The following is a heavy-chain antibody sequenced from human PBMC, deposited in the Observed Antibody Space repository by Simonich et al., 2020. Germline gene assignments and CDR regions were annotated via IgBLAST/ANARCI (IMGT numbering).Heavy chain of an antibody. Sequence: QVQLQQWGAGLLKPSETLSLTCAVYGGSFSGYYWSWIRQPQGKGREWIGEINHSGSTNYNPSLKSRVTISVDTSKNQFSLKLSSVTAADTAVYYCARHLQLGPFDYWGQGTLVTVSS. CDR3: ARHLQLGPFDY. V-gene: IGHV4-34*01. D-gene: IGHD1-1*01. CDR2: INHSGST. CDR1: GGSFSGYY. J-gene: IGHJ4*02.